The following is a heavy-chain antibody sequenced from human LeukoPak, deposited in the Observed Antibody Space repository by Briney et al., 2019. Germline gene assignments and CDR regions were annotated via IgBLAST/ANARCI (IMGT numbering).Heavy chain of an antibody. CDR1: GFTFSSYS. V-gene: IGHV3-48*01. CDR2: ISSSSSTI. D-gene: IGHD3-10*01. J-gene: IGHJ4*02. CDR3: AKEGKLGLDY. Sequence: GGSLRLSCAASGFTFSSYSMNWVRQAPGKGLEWVSYISSSSSTIYYADSVKGQFTISRDNSKNTLYLQMNSLRAEDTAVYYCAKEGKLGLDYWGQGTLVTVSS.